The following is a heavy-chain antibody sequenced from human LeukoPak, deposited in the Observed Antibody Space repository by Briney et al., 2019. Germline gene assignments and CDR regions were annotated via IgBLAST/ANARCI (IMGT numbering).Heavy chain of an antibody. Sequence: GGSLRLSCAASGFTFSSYAMSWVRQAPGKGLEWVSGISGSGDNTYYADSVKGRFTISRDNSKNTLYVQVNSLGTEDTAAYYCAKGSYYDRNGSFYFDYWGQGTLVTVSS. J-gene: IGHJ4*02. V-gene: IGHV3-23*01. CDR1: GFTFSSYA. CDR2: ISGSGDNT. D-gene: IGHD3-22*01. CDR3: AKGSYYDRNGSFYFDY.